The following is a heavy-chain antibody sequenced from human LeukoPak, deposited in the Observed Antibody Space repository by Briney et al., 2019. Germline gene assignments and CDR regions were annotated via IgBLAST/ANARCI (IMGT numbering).Heavy chain of an antibody. D-gene: IGHD3-22*01. V-gene: IGHV4-39*07. CDR1: GGSISSSSYY. CDR3: ARSSDNGCRYDY. Sequence: KPSETLSLTCTVSGGSISSSSYYWGWIRQPPGKGLEWIGSIYYSGSTYYNPSLKSRVTISVDTSKNQFSLKLSSVTAADAAVYYCARSSDNGCRYDYWGQGTLVTVSS. CDR2: IYYSGST. J-gene: IGHJ4*02.